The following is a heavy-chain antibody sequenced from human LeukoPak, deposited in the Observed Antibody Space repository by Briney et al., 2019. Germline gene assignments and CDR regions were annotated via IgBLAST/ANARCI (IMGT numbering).Heavy chain of an antibody. J-gene: IGHJ6*03. Sequence: ASVKLSCKASGGTFSSYAISWVRQAPGQGLEWMGRIIPIFGTANYAQKFQGRVTITTDESTSTAYMELSSLRSEDTAVYYCARGVQLDYYYYYMDVWGEETTVTVSS. V-gene: IGHV1-69*05. CDR3: ARGVQLDYYYYYMDV. CDR2: IIPIFGTA. CDR1: GGTFSSYA. D-gene: IGHD5-18*01.